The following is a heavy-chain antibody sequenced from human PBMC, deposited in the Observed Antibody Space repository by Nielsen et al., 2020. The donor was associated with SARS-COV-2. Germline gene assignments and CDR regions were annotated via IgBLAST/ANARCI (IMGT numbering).Heavy chain of an antibody. CDR2: ISSSSSYT. CDR1: GFTFSDYY. J-gene: IGHJ6*02. D-gene: IGHD5-18*01. Sequence: GGSLRLSCAASGFTFSDYYMSWIRQAPGKGLEWVSYISSSSSYTNYADSVKGRFTISRDNAKNSLYLQMNSLRAEDTAVYYCARVVDTDLYGMDVWGQGTTVTVSS. CDR3: ARVVDTDLYGMDV. V-gene: IGHV3-11*05.